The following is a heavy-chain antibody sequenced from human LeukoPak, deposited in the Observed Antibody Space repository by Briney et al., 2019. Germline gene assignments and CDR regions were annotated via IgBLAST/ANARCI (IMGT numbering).Heavy chain of an antibody. CDR3: AKEPGYYYDSSGYGDY. J-gene: IGHJ4*02. CDR2: ISGSGGST. D-gene: IGHD3-22*01. Sequence: GGSLRLSCAASGFTFSSYAMSWVRQAPGKGLEWVSAISGSGGSTYYADSVKGRFTISRDNSKNTLYLQMNSLRAEDTAVYYCAKEPGYYYDSSGYGDYWGQGTLVTVSS. V-gene: IGHV3-23*01. CDR1: GFTFSSYA.